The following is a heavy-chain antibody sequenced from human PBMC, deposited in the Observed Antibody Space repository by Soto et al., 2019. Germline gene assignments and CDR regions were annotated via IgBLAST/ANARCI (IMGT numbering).Heavy chain of an antibody. J-gene: IGHJ4*02. CDR1: DGSISSRSYY. Sequence: SETLSLTCTVSDGSISSRSYYWGWIRQPPGKGLEWIGSVYSRGSAYYNPSLKSRVTISVDTSKNQFSLKLSSVTAADTAVYYCARHSVYSPHFDYWGQGTLVTVSS. D-gene: IGHD1-20*01. CDR2: VYSRGSA. V-gene: IGHV4-39*01. CDR3: ARHSVYSPHFDY.